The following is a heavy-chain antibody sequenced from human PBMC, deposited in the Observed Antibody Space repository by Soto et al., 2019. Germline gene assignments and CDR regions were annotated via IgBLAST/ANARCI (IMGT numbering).Heavy chain of an antibody. D-gene: IGHD1-26*01. CDR2: ISYDGSNK. CDR1: GFTFSSYG. V-gene: IGHV3-30*18. CDR3: AKDAKGAPLEPKGRLGYYGRDV. J-gene: IGHJ6*04. Sequence: GGSLRLSCAASGFTFSSYGMHWVRQAPGKGLGWVAVISYDGSNKYYADSVKGRFTISWDNSKNTLYLQMNSLRAEDTAVYYCAKDAKGAPLEPKGRLGYYGRDVWGKGPTVTVSS.